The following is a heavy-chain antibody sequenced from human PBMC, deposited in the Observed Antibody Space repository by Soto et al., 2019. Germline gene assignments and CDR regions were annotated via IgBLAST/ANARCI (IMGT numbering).Heavy chain of an antibody. V-gene: IGHV5-51*01. CDR2: IYPGDSDT. CDR3: ARHNQVYSAFWSGYYPNY. Sequence: PXESLKISFKGSGYSFTSYWIGWVRQIPGKGLEWMGIIYPGDSDTRYSPSFQGQVTISADKSISTAYLQWSSLKASDTAMYYCARHNQVYSAFWSGYYPNYWGQGTLVTVSS. CDR1: GYSFTSYW. D-gene: IGHD3-3*01. J-gene: IGHJ4*02.